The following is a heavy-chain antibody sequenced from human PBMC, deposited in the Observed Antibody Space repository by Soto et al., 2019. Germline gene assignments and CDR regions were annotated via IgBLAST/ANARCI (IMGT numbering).Heavy chain of an antibody. J-gene: IGHJ4*02. D-gene: IGHD3-10*01. V-gene: IGHV4-30-2*01. CDR1: GGSISSGGYS. Sequence: SETLSLTCAFSGGSISSGGYSWSWIRQPPGKGLEWIGYIYHSGSTYYNPSLKSRVTISVDRSKNQFSLKLSSVTAADTAVYYCARSSITMVRGVLDYWGQGTLVTVSS. CDR3: ARSSITMVRGVLDY. CDR2: IYHSGST.